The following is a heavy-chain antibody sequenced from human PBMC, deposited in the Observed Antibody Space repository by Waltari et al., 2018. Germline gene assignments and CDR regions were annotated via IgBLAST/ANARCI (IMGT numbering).Heavy chain of an antibody. J-gene: IGHJ2*01. Sequence: QLQLQESGPGLVNPSETLSLTCTVSGVSISTSRYYWGWIRQPPGKGLDWIGSLHYGVSIYCNPSLKIRVTISVDTSKNQFSLKLTSVTAADTAVYYCATLPIPLELWYFDLWGRGTLVTVSS. D-gene: IGHD1-7*01. CDR3: ATLPIPLELWYFDL. CDR1: GVSISTSRYY. V-gene: IGHV4-39*01. CDR2: LHYGVSI.